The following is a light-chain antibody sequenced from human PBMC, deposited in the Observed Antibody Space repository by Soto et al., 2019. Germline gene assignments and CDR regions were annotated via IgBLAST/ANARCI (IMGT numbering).Light chain of an antibody. CDR3: CSYAGSSPHWV. J-gene: IGLJ3*02. CDR2: EVS. CDR1: SSDVGSYNL. Sequence: QSVLTQPASVSGSPGQSITISCTGTSSDVGSYNLVSWYQQHPGKAPKLMIYEVSKRPSGVSNRFSGSKSGNTASLTISGLQAEDEADYYCCSYAGSSPHWVFGGGTQLTVL. V-gene: IGLV2-23*02.